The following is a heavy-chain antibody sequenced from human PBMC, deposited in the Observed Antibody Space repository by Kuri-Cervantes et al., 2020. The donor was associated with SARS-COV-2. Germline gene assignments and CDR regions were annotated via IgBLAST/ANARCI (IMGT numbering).Heavy chain of an antibody. J-gene: IGHJ3*02. Sequence: GESLKISCAASGFTFSSYAMHWVRQAPGKGLEWVAVISYDGSNKYYADSVKGQFTISRDNSKNTLYLQMNSLRAEDTAVYYCARGGDIVLMVYAIPLYGAFDIWGQGTMVTVSS. CDR3: ARGGDIVLMVYAIPLYGAFDI. V-gene: IGHV3-30-3*01. CDR1: GFTFSSYA. D-gene: IGHD2-8*01. CDR2: ISYDGSNK.